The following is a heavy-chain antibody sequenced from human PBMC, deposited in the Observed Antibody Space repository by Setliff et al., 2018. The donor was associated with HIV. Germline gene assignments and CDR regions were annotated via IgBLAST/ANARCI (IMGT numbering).Heavy chain of an antibody. CDR2: IYPGDSDIDT. V-gene: IGHV5-51*01. J-gene: IGHJ6*03. CDR1: GYSFTNYW. Sequence: GESLQISCKGSGYSFTNYWIGWVRQMPGKGLEWMGIIYPGDSDIDTRYSPSFQGQVTISADRSISTAYLQWSSLKAPDTAMYYCARLSHYYYYYMDVWGKGTTVTVSS. CDR3: ARLSHYYYYYMDV.